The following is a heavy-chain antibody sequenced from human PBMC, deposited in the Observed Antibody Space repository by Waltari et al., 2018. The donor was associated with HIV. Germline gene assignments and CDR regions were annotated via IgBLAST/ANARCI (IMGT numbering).Heavy chain of an antibody. D-gene: IGHD2-2*01. CDR3: AHRHVLVPGDPFDY. Sequence: ISLKVSCPTLLKPTQTLTMTCTFSGSSLSTSGVGVAWIRQPPGKALEWLAVIYWEDDKRYSPSLKNRLTITKDTSKNQVDLKMTKMDPVDTATYYCAHRHVLVPGDPFDYWGQGTLVTVSS. V-gene: IGHV2-5*02. J-gene: IGHJ4*02. CDR2: IYWEDDK. CDR1: GSSLSTSGVG.